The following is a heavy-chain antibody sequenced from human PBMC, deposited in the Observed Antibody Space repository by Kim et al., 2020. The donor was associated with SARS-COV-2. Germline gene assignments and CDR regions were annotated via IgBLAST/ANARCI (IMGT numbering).Heavy chain of an antibody. V-gene: IGHV4-59*09. D-gene: IGHD3-16*01. Sequence: NPTPSLRSRVTISVDTSKNQFSRKLSSVTAADTAVYYCARGSLYNWFDPWGQGTLVTVSS. CDR3: ARGSLYNWFDP. J-gene: IGHJ5*02.